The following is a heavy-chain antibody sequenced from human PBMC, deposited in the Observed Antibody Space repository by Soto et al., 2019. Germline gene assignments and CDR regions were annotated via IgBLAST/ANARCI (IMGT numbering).Heavy chain of an antibody. V-gene: IGHV3-30-3*01. CDR3: ARDLDSSGYYVDYFDY. CDR2: ISYDGSEK. CDR1: GFTFSFSA. Sequence: QVQLVESGGGVVQPGRSLRLSFAASGFTFSFSAMHWVRQCPGKGLEWVALISYDGSEKYLAESVKGRFTISRDNSKNTLYLQMNSLRSEDTAVYYCARDLDSSGYYVDYFDYWGQGTLVTVSS. D-gene: IGHD3-22*01. J-gene: IGHJ4*02.